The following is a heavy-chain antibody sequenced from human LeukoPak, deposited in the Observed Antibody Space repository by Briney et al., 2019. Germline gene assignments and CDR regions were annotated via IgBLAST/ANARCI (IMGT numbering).Heavy chain of an antibody. CDR1: GFSFSRHW. CDR2: ISYDGSNK. Sequence: GGSLRLSCAASGFSFSRHWMSWVRQAPGKGLEWVAVISYDGSNKYYADSVKGRFTISRDNSKNTLYLQMNSLRAEDTAVYYCASLYYDRPYWGQGTLVTVSS. D-gene: IGHD3-22*01. V-gene: IGHV3-30*03. J-gene: IGHJ4*02. CDR3: ASLYYDRPY.